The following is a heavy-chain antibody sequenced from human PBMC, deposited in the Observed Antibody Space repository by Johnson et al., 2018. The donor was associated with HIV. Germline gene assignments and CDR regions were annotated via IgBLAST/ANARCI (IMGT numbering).Heavy chain of an antibody. V-gene: IGHV3-30*04. J-gene: IGHJ3*02. Sequence: QVKLVESGGGVVQPGRSLRLSCAASGFTFSSYAMHWVRQAPGKWLEWVAVISYDGSNKYYADSVKGRFTISRDNSKNTLYLQMNSLRAEDTAVYYCARYSSSSSFDIWGQGTMVTVSS. CDR3: ARYSSSSSFDI. D-gene: IGHD6-6*01. CDR2: ISYDGSNK. CDR1: GFTFSSYA.